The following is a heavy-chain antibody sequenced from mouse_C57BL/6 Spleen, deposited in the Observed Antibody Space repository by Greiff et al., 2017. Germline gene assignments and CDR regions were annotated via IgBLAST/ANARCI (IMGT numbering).Heavy chain of an antibody. J-gene: IGHJ4*01. Sequence: QVQLQQPGAELVMPGASVKLSCKASGYTFTSYWMHWVKQRPGQGLEWIGEIDPSDSYTNYNQKFKGKSTLTVDKSSSTAYMQLSSLTSEDSAVYYCARLYYDYGDYAMDYWGQGTSVTVSS. CDR3: ARLYYDYGDYAMDY. V-gene: IGHV1-69*01. D-gene: IGHD2-4*01. CDR2: IDPSDSYT. CDR1: GYTFTSYW.